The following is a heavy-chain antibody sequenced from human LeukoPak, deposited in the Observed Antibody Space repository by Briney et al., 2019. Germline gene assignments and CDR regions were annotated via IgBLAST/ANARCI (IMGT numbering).Heavy chain of an antibody. D-gene: IGHD2-2*01. CDR2: ISAYNGNT. J-gene: IGHJ6*03. CDR1: GYTFTSYY. Sequence: ASVKVSCKASGYTFTSYYMHWVRQAPGQGLEWMGWISAYNGNTNYAQKLQGRVTMTTDTSTSTAYMELRSLRSDDTAVSCCARGGGNCSSNRSQTYCYYYMDVWGKGTTVTLSS. V-gene: IGHV1-18*04. CDR3: ARGGGNCSSNRSQTYCYYYMDV.